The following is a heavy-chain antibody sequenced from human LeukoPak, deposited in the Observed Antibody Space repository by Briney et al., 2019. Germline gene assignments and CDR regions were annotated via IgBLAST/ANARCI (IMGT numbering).Heavy chain of an antibody. CDR2: MNPNSGNT. CDR1: GYTFTSYD. V-gene: IGHV1-8*01. J-gene: IGHJ6*02. D-gene: IGHD2-15*01. CDR3: ARVRAATLGIYYYNYGMDV. Sequence: ASVKVSCKASGYTFTSYDINWVRQATGQGLEWMGWMNPNSGNTGYAQKFQGRVTMTRNTSISTAYMELSSLRSEDTAVYYCARVRAATLGIYYYNYGMDVWGQGTTVTVSS.